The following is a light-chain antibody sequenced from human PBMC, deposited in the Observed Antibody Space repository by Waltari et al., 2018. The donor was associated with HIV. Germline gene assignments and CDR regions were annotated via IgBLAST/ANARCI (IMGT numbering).Light chain of an antibody. CDR3: QQSYTTPLT. J-gene: IGKJ4*01. CDR1: QSISSH. CDR2: DAS. V-gene: IGKV1-39*01. Sequence: DIQMTQSPSSLSASVGDRVTITCRASQSISSHLNWYQQKPGKAPKLLIYDASSLQSGVPSRFSGSGSGTDFTLTISSLQPEDSATYYCQQSYTTPLTFGGGTKVEIK.